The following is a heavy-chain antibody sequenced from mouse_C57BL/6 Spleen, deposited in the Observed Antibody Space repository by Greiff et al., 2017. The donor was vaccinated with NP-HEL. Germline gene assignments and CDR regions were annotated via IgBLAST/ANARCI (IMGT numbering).Heavy chain of an antibody. CDR3: ARVSLLAIYWYFDV. CDR1: GFTFSSYA. D-gene: IGHD1-1*01. V-gene: IGHV5-4*01. CDR2: ISDGGSYT. Sequence: EVQLVESGGGLVKPGGSLKLSCAASGFTFSSYAMSWVRQTPEKRLEWVATISDGGSYTYYPDNVKGRFTISRDNAKNNLYLQMSHLKSEDTAMYYCARVSLLAIYWYFDVWGTGTTVTVSS. J-gene: IGHJ1*03.